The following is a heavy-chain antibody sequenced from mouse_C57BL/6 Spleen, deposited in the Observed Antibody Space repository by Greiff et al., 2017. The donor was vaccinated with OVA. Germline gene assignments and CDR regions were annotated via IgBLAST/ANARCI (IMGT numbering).Heavy chain of an antibody. CDR3: ARSLPRDAMDY. V-gene: IGHV1-54*01. D-gene: IGHD2-10*01. CDR2: INPGSGGT. J-gene: IGHJ4*01. CDR1: GYAFTNYL. Sequence: VQLQESGAELVRPGTSVKVSCKASGYAFTNYLIEWVKQRPGQGLEWIGVINPGSGGTNYNEKFKGKATLTADKSSSTAYMQLSSLTSEDSAVYFCARSLPRDAMDYWGQGTSVTVSS.